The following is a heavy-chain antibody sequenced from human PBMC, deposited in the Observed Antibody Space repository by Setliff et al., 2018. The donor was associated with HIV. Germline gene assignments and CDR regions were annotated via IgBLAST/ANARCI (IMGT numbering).Heavy chain of an antibody. CDR1: GGSISNY. Sequence: KTSETLSLTCTVSGGSISNYWSWIRQPPGKGLEWIGYIYYSGSTNYNPSLKSRVTISVDTSKNQFSLKLSSVTAADTAVYYCARGDGTKYYYYYYMDVWGKGTTVTVSS. CDR2: IYYSGST. J-gene: IGHJ6*03. CDR3: ARGDGTKYYYYYYMDV. V-gene: IGHV4-59*01. D-gene: IGHD1-7*01.